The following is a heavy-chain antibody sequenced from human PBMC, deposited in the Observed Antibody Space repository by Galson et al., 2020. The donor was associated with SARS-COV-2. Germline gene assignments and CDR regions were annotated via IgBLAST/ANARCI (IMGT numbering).Heavy chain of an antibody. Sequence: GESLKISCAASGFTFSSYAMSWVRQAPGKGLEWVSAISGSGGSTYYADSVKGRFTISRDNSKNTLYLQMNSLRAEDTAVYYCAKYVGRTGLRYFDWLPHFDYWGQGTLVTVSS. D-gene: IGHD3-9*01. CDR1: GFTFSSYA. CDR2: ISGSGGST. CDR3: AKYVGRTGLRYFDWLPHFDY. V-gene: IGHV3-23*01. J-gene: IGHJ4*02.